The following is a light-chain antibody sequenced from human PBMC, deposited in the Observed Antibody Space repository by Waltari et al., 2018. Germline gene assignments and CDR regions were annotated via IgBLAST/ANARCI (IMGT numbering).Light chain of an antibody. CDR2: GST. Sequence: QSVLTQPPSVSGAPGQRVNLSCTGSGSNTGTSYDGPLYQQLPRPAPNLLIYGSTSRPLGVPARFFGSTSGTSASLAITGLQAEDEADYYCQSYDTSLSVVFGGGTKLTVL. J-gene: IGLJ3*02. CDR3: QSYDTSLSVV. V-gene: IGLV1-40*01. CDR1: GSNTGTSYD.